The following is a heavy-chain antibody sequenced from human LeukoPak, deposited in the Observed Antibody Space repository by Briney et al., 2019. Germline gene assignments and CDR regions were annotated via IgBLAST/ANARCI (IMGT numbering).Heavy chain of an antibody. CDR2: ISTSGTYT. Sequence: GGSLRLSCAASDFIFSDYYMSWLRQAPGKGLEWVSYISTSGTYTNYADSVKGRFTISRDNAKNSLYLQMNSLRAEDTAVYYCARDLGYCSGGSCYQYFDLWGRGTLVTVSS. CDR1: DFIFSDYY. D-gene: IGHD2-15*01. V-gene: IGHV3-11*05. CDR3: ARDLGYCSGGSCYQYFDL. J-gene: IGHJ2*01.